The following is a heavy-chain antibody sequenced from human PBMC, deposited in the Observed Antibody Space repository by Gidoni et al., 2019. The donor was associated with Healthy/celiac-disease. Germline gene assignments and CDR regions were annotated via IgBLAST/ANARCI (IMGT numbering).Heavy chain of an antibody. V-gene: IGHV4-34*01. CDR2: INHSGST. J-gene: IGHJ6*02. D-gene: IGHD5-18*01. Sequence: QVQLQQWGAGLLKPSETLSLTCAVYGGSFSGYYWSWIRQPPGKALEWIGEINHSGSTNSNPSLKSRVTISVDTSKNQFSLKLSSVTAADTAVYYCARGRGYSYGYYYYYGMDVWGQGTTVTVAS. CDR1: GGSFSGYY. CDR3: ARGRGYSYGYYYYYGMDV.